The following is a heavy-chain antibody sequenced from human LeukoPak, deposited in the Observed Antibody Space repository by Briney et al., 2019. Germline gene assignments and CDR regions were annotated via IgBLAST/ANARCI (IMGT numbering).Heavy chain of an antibody. CDR1: GFTFSRFG. J-gene: IGHJ4*02. CDR2: IRYDGSNK. Sequence: PGGSPSLSCAVSGFTFSRFGMNCVGGAAGQGLEWGAFIRYDGSNKYYADSVKGRFTISRHNSNNTLSLQMNSLRAEERAVYHCAKFIAVGGGGDYWGQRALFTLSS. V-gene: IGHV3-30*02. CDR3: AKFIAVGGGGDY. D-gene: IGHD6-19*01.